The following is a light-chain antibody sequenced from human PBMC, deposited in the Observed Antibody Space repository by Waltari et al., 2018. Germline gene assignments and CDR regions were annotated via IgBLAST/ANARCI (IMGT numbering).Light chain of an antibody. CDR2: EVN. V-gene: IGLV2-8*01. Sequence: SALTQPPSASGSPGQSVPISCTGTSSDVGGYDYVSWYQQHPGKAPKLIIYEVNKRPSGVPDRFSGSKSGNTASLTVSGLQAEDEADYYCSSYTSSNNCVFGTGTKVTVL. J-gene: IGLJ1*01. CDR1: SSDVGGYDY. CDR3: SSYTSSNNCV.